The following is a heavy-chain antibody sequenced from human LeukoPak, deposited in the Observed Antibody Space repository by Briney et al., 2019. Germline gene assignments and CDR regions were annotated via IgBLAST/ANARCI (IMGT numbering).Heavy chain of an antibody. D-gene: IGHD1-26*01. CDR3: ARGKVGATPFYYMDV. J-gene: IGHJ6*03. CDR2: ITHSGSS. CDR1: LDSFSGYY. Sequence: PETLSLTSAVYLDSFSGYYSSSICDRPGGGLEWGGGITHSGSSNYNPSLNSRVTMSVDTSKNQFSLKLSSVTAADTAVYYCARGKVGATPFYYMDVWGKGTKVTVSS. V-gene: IGHV4-34*01.